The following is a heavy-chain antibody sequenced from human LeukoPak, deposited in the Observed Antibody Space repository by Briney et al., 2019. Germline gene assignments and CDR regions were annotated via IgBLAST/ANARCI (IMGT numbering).Heavy chain of an antibody. CDR2: ISAYNGNT. CDR3: ARELEGYTIFGVVIMGYFDY. V-gene: IGHV1-18*01. J-gene: IGHJ4*02. CDR1: GYTFTSYG. Sequence: GASVKVSCKASGYTFTSYGISWVRQAPGQGLEWMGWISAYNGNTNYAQKLQGRVIMTTDTSTSTAYMELRSLRSDDTAVYYCARELEGYTIFGVVIMGYFDYWGQGTLVTVSS. D-gene: IGHD3-3*01.